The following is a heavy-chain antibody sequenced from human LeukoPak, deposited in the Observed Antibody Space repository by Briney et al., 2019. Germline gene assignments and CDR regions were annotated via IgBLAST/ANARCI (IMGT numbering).Heavy chain of an antibody. V-gene: IGHV3-74*01. Sequence: GGSLRLSCAASGFTFSSYWMHWVRQAPGKGLVWVSRINSDGSSTSYADSVKGRFTISRDNAKKTLYLQMNSLRAEDTAVYYCARENYDSSGLDYWGQGNLVTVSS. CDR1: GFTFSSYW. J-gene: IGHJ4*02. D-gene: IGHD3-22*01. CDR3: ARENYDSSGLDY. CDR2: INSDGSST.